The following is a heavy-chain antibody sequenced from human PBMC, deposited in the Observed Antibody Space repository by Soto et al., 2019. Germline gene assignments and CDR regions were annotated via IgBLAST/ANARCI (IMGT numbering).Heavy chain of an antibody. Sequence: SETLSLTCTVSGGSISRGDYYWSWIREHPGKGLEWIGYVLYTGSAYYNPSLKRRVTMSVDTSKNLFSLELTSVTAADTAVYSCARDHTTWYGIDLWGPGTLLTVSS. CDR2: VLYTGSA. J-gene: IGHJ5*02. CDR3: ARDHTTWYGIDL. V-gene: IGHV4-31*03. CDR1: GGSISRGDYY. D-gene: IGHD6-13*01.